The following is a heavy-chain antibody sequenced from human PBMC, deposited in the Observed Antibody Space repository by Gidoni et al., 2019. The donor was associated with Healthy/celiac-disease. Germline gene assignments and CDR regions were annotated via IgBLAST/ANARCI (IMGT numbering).Heavy chain of an antibody. J-gene: IGHJ5*02. CDR2: IYYSGST. CDR1: GGSISSYY. D-gene: IGHD3-10*01. V-gene: IGHV4-59*01. Sequence: QVQLQESGPGLVKPSETLSLTCTVSGGSISSYYWSWIRQPPGKGLEWIGYIYYSGSTNYNPSLKSRVTISVDTSKNQFSLKLSSVTAADTAVYYCARGGSGSRNWFDPWGQGTLVTVSS. CDR3: ARGGSGSRNWFDP.